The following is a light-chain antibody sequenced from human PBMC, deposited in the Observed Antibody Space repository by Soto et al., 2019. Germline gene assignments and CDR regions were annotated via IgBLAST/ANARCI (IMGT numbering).Light chain of an antibody. CDR2: KAS. CDR1: ESISRW. J-gene: IGKJ1*01. Sequence: DIQMTQSPSSLSASAGDRVTLTRRASESISRWLAWYQQKPGKHPNLLIYKASTLGSGVPSRFSGTGSGTEFTLTISSLQPEDFATYYCQQYHSYWTVGQGTKVDIK. V-gene: IGKV1-5*03. CDR3: QQYHSYWT.